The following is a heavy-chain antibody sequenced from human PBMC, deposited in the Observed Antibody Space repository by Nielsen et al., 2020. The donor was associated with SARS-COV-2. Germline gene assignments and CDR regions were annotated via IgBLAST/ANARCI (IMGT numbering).Heavy chain of an antibody. J-gene: IGHJ6*03. Sequence: GGSLRLSCAASGFTFSSYAMHWVRQAPGKGLEWVAVISYDGSNKYYADSVKGRFTISRDNSKNTLYLQMNSLRAEDTAVYYCARDFGYCSSTSCERDMDVWGKGTTVTVSS. CDR1: GFTFSSYA. CDR2: ISYDGSNK. CDR3: ARDFGYCSSTSCERDMDV. V-gene: IGHV3-30-3*01. D-gene: IGHD2-2*01.